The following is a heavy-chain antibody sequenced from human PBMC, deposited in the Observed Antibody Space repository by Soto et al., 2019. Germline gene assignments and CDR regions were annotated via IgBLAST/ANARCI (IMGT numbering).Heavy chain of an antibody. J-gene: IGHJ6*04. CDR1: GFSLSTSGMC. V-gene: IGHV2-70*01. CDR3: ARIPSSSSNYYYYFGMDV. Sequence: SGPTLVNPTQTLTLTCTFSGFSLSTSGMCVSWIRQPPGKALEWLALIDWDDDKYYSTSLKTRLTISKDTSKNQVVLTMTNMDPVDTATYYCARIPSSSSNYYYYFGMDVWGEGTTVTVSS. CDR2: IDWDDDK. D-gene: IGHD6-6*01.